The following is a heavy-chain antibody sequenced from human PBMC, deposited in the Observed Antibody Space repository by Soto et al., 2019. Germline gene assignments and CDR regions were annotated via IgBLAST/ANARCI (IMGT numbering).Heavy chain of an antibody. Sequence: SETLSLTCSVSGDSISSYYWSWIRQPPGKGLEWIGYIYYSGSTNYNPSFKSRVTISVDAPKNQFSLKLTSVTAADTAVYYCARGVATIGPWGQGTLVTVSS. CDR2: IYYSGST. D-gene: IGHD5-12*01. CDR3: ARGVATIGP. V-gene: IGHV4-59*01. J-gene: IGHJ5*02. CDR1: GDSISSYY.